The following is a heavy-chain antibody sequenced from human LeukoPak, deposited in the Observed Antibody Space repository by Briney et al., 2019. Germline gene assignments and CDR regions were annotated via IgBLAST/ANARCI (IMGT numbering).Heavy chain of an antibody. J-gene: IGHJ4*02. Sequence: PGGSLRLSCTASGFTFSSYAVSWVRQAPGKGLEWVSAISGSGGSTYYADTVKGRFTISRDNAKHTLYLQMNSLRPEDTAVYFCARDLSEYGWFGELYYWGQGTLVTVSS. CDR3: ARDLSEYGWFGELYY. V-gene: IGHV3-23*01. CDR1: GFTFSSYA. CDR2: ISGSGGST. D-gene: IGHD3-10*01.